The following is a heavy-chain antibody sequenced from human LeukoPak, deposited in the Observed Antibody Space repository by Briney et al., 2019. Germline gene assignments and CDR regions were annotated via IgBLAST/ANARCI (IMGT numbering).Heavy chain of an antibody. CDR1: GGSISSGTYY. Sequence: PSQTLSLTCTVSGGSISSGTYYWRWIRQPAGKGLEWIGRIYTSGSTNYNPSLRSRVTISVDTSKNQFSLKLSSVTAADTAVYYCASTSSGYDFKLLFDYWGQGTLVTVSS. J-gene: IGHJ4*02. V-gene: IGHV4-61*02. CDR3: ASTSSGYDFKLLFDY. D-gene: IGHD5-12*01. CDR2: IYTSGST.